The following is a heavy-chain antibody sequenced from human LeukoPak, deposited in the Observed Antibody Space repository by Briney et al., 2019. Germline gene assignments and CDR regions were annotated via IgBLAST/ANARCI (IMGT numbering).Heavy chain of an antibody. Sequence: GASVKVSCKASGYTFTSHFMHWVRQAPGQGLEWMGIINPRGGSTSYTQKFQGRVTMTRDTSTSTVYMELSSLRSEDTAVYYCARVHRGIAVAGTYQFGYWGQGTLVTVSS. CDR2: INPRGGST. D-gene: IGHD6-19*01. J-gene: IGHJ4*02. CDR1: GYTFTSHF. V-gene: IGHV1-46*01. CDR3: ARVHRGIAVAGTYQFGY.